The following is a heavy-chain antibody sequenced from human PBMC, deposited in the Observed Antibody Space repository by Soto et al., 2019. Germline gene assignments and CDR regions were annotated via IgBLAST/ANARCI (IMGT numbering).Heavy chain of an antibody. CDR1: GFTVSSNY. Sequence: GGSLRLSCAASGFTVSSNYMSWVRQAPGKGLEWVSVIYSGGSTYYADSVKGRFTISRDNSKNTLYLQMNSLRAEDTAVYYCARRGDYYYGMDVWGQGTTVTVSS. J-gene: IGHJ6*02. CDR3: ARRGDYYYGMDV. D-gene: IGHD3-10*01. CDR2: IYSGGST. V-gene: IGHV3-53*01.